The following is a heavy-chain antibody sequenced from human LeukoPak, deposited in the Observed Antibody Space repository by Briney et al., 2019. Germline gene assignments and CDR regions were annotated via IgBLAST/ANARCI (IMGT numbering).Heavy chain of an antibody. CDR3: AKRATAFDAFDI. CDR2: IWYDGSNK. J-gene: IGHJ3*02. V-gene: IGHV3-33*06. D-gene: IGHD5-18*01. Sequence: GGSLRLSCAASGFTFSSYGMPWVRQAPGKGLEWVAVIWYDGSNKYYADSVKGRFTISRDNSKNTLYLQMNSLRAEDTAVCYCAKRATAFDAFDIWGQGTMVTVSS. CDR1: GFTFSSYG.